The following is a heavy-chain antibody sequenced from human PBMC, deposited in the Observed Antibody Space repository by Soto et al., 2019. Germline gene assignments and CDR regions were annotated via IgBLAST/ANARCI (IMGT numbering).Heavy chain of an antibody. CDR3: ARLLGDGGWTGGNWCDR. CDR2: IYHSGST. J-gene: IGHJ5*02. CDR1: GYSISSGYY. Sequence: SETLSLTCAVFGYSISSGYYWGWIRQPPGKGLEWIGTIYHSGSTYYNPSLKRRFTISVDTSKNQFSLNLSSVTAADTATSSRARLLGDGGWTGGNWCDRWGQGTLVTVSS. D-gene: IGHD6-19*01. V-gene: IGHV4-38-2*01.